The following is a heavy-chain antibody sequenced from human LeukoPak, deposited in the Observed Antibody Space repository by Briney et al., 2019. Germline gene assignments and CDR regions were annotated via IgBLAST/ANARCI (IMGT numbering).Heavy chain of an antibody. V-gene: IGHV3-23*01. D-gene: IGHD6-19*01. CDR1: GFTFSSSA. Sequence: AGGSLRLSCAASGFTFSSSAMSWVRQAPGKGLEWVSAISNNGGYTYYADSVQGRFTISRDNSKSTLCLQMNSLRAEDTALYYCAKGPTAFIAVAGIGSSYFDLWGRGTLVTVSS. CDR2: ISNNGGYT. J-gene: IGHJ2*01. CDR3: AKGPTAFIAVAGIGSSYFDL.